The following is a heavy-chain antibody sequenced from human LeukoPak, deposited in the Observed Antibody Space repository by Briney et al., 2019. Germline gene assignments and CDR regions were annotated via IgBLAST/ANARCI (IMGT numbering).Heavy chain of an antibody. D-gene: IGHD4-17*01. V-gene: IGHV4-38-2*01. Sequence: SGTLSLTCAVSGYSISSGYYWGWIRQPPGKGLEWIGSIYHSGSTYYNPSLKSRVTISVDTSKNQFSLKLSSVTAADTAVYYCARHRGFDYGDYELDYWGQGTLVTVSS. CDR3: ARHRGFDYGDYELDY. CDR1: GYSISSGYY. J-gene: IGHJ4*02. CDR2: IYHSGST.